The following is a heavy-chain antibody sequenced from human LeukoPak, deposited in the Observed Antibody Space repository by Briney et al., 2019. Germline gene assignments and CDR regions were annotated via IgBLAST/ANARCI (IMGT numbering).Heavy chain of an antibody. Sequence: PAASVKVSCKASGYTFTSYGISWVRQASRQRLEWMGWISPYNGNTNYAPKLQGRLTMTTDTSTSTAYMELRSLRSDDTAVYYCARDRQCGYWGQGTLVTVSS. CDR2: ISPYNGNT. V-gene: IGHV1-18*01. CDR1: GYTFTSYG. CDR3: ARDRQCGY. D-gene: IGHD2-21*01. J-gene: IGHJ4*02.